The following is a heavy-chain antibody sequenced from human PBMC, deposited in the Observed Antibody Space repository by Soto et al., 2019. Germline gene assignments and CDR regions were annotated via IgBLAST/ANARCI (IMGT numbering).Heavy chain of an antibody. CDR1: GGSISSYY. J-gene: IGHJ4*02. Sequence: QVQLQESGPGLVKPSETLSLTCTVSGGSISSYYWSWIRQPPGKGLEWIGYIYYSGSTNYNPSLKSRVTTSVATSKNQFSLKLSSVTAADAAVYHCARRWGTTFDYWGQGTLVTVSS. CDR3: ARRWGTTFDY. CDR2: IYYSGST. V-gene: IGHV4-59*08. D-gene: IGHD3-16*01.